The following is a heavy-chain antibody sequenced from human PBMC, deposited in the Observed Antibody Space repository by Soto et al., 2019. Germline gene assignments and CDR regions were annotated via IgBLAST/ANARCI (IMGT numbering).Heavy chain of an antibody. CDR3: TRRGTGGDEIFDI. V-gene: IGHV3-23*01. CDR2: ISGSGDST. Sequence: GGSLRLSCAASGFTFSSYAMSWVRQTPGKGLEWVSGISGSGDSTYYADSVKGRFTISRDNSKNTLFLQMNSLRAEDTAVYFCTRRGTGGDEIFDIWGQGTMVTVSS. D-gene: IGHD1-1*01. J-gene: IGHJ3*02. CDR1: GFTFSSYA.